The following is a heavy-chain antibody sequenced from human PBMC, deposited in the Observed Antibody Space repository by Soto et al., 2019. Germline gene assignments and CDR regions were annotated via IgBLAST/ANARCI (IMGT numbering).Heavy chain of an antibody. CDR3: AKGMYYDFWSGSRTSYYYGLDV. V-gene: IGHV3-23*01. CDR1: GFTFSNYA. CDR2: ISGGGGST. J-gene: IGHJ6*02. D-gene: IGHD3-3*01. Sequence: GGSLRLSCAASGFTFSNYAMTWVRQAPGKGLEWVSGISGGGGSTYYADSVKGRFTISRDNSKKTLFLQMNSLRAEGTALYYCAKGMYYDFWSGSRTSYYYGLDVWGQGTTVTVSS.